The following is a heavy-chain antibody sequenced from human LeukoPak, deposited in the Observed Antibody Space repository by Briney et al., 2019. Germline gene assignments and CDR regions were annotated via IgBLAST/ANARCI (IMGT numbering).Heavy chain of an antibody. CDR1: GGTFSSYA. V-gene: IGHV1-69*13. CDR2: IIPIFGTA. D-gene: IGHD5/OR15-5a*01. J-gene: IGHJ6*02. CDR3: ARGSGRVSMMESAYYYGMDV. Sequence: SVKVSCKASGGTFSSYAISWVRQAPGQGLEWMGGIIPIFGTANYAQKFQGRVTITADESTSTAYMEPSSLRSEDTAVYYCARGSGRVSMMESAYYYGMDVWGQGTTVTVSS.